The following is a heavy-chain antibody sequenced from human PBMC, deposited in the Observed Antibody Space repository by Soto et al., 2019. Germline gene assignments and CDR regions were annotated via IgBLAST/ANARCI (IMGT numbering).Heavy chain of an antibody. V-gene: IGHV3-15*07. CDR2: IKSKTDGGTT. J-gene: IGHJ4*02. CDR1: SVSNAW. CDR3: TTEPNGEFDY. Sequence: SVSNAWMNWVRQAPGKGLEWVGRIKSKTDGGTTDYAAPVKGRFTISRDDSKNTLYVQMNSLKTEDTAVYYCTTEPNGEFDYWGQGTLVTVSS.